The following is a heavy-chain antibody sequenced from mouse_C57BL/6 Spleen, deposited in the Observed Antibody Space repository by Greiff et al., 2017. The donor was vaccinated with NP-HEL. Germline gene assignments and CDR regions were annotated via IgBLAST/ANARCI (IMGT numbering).Heavy chain of an antibody. CDR2: IDPENGDT. J-gene: IGHJ1*03. CDR1: GFNIKDDY. Sequence: VQLQQSGAELVRPGASVKLSCTASGFNIKDDYMHWVKQRPEQGLEWIGWIDPENGDTEYASKFQGKATITADTSSNTAYLQLSSLTSEDTAVYYCTTPVVNYWYFDVWGTGTTVTVSS. V-gene: IGHV14-4*01. D-gene: IGHD1-1*01. CDR3: TTPVVNYWYFDV.